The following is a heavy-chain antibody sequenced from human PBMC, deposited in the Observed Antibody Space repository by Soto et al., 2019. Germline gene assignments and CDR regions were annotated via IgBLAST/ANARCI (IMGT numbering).Heavy chain of an antibody. D-gene: IGHD2-2*01. CDR1: GYTFTSCG. CDR2: ISAYNGNT. Sequence: ASVKVSCKASGYTFTSCGISWVRQAPGQGLEWMGWISAYNGNTNYAQKLQGRVTMTTDTSTSTAYMELRSLRSDDTAVYYCATVYCSSTSCYGDYYYYGMDVWGQGTTVTVSS. CDR3: ATVYCSSTSCYGDYYYYGMDV. V-gene: IGHV1-18*04. J-gene: IGHJ6*02.